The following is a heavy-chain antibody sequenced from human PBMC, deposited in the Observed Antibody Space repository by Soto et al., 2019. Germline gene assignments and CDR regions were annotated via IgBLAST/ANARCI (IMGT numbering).Heavy chain of an antibody. V-gene: IGHV3-23*01. Sequence: GGSLRLSCAASGFTFSSYAMSWVRQAPGKGLEWVSAISGSGGSTYYADSVKGRFTISRDNSKNTLYLQMNSLRAEDTAVYYCARHQQRTGLIRGVISGKYYFDYWGQGTLVTVSS. D-gene: IGHD3-10*01. CDR1: GFTFSSYA. CDR3: ARHQQRTGLIRGVISGKYYFDY. J-gene: IGHJ4*02. CDR2: ISGSGGST.